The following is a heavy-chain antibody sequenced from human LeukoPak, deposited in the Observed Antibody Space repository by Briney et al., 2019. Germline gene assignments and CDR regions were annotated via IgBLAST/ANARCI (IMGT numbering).Heavy chain of an antibody. CDR2: IYSGGST. CDR3: ARDYYDSSGYYHFDY. V-gene: IGHV3-53*01. J-gene: IGHJ4*02. Sequence: GGSLRLSCAASGFTVNSNYMSWVRQAPGKGLEWVSVIYSGGSTYYADSVKGRFTISSDNSKNTLYLQMNSLRAEDTAVYYCARDYYDSSGYYHFDYWGQGTLVTVSS. CDR1: GFTVNSNY. D-gene: IGHD3-22*01.